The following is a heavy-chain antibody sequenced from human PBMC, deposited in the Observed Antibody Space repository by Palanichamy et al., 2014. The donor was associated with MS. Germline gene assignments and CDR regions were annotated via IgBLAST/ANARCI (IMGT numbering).Heavy chain of an antibody. Sequence: QVQLQQSGPGLVKPSETLSLTCSVSGGSVGSDNYYWSWIRQPPGKGLEWIGYIFHRGDTKYSPSLKSRVTISLDTSKNHFSLNLRSLTAADTAVYFCARIDFWSGSVDSWGHGTLVIVSS. V-gene: IGHV4-61*03. D-gene: IGHD3-3*01. CDR2: IFHRGDT. CDR1: GGSVGSDNYY. J-gene: IGHJ4*03. CDR3: ARIDFWSGSVDS.